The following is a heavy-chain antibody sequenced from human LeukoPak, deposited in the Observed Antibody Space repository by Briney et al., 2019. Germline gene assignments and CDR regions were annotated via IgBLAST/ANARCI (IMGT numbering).Heavy chain of an antibody. CDR1: GYTFTSYA. Sequence: ASVRVSCKASGYTFTSYAMNWVRQAPGQGLEWMGWINTNTGNPTYAQGFTGRFVFSLDTSVSTAYLQISSQKAEDTAVYYCARDPAVAGTDFDYWGQGTLVTVSS. V-gene: IGHV7-4-1*02. CDR2: INTNTGNP. CDR3: ARDPAVAGTDFDY. D-gene: IGHD6-19*01. J-gene: IGHJ4*02.